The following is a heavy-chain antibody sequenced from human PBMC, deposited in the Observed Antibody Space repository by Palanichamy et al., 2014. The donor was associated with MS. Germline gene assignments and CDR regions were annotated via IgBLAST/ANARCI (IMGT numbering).Heavy chain of an antibody. Sequence: QVQLQESGPGLVKPSETLSLTCTVSGGPISGYFWSWIRQASGKGLEWIGSIYYSGSTTYSPSLKSRVTISVDTSKNQFSLNLRFVTAADTAVYYCARVPGAAPDYWGQGTLVTVSS. J-gene: IGHJ4*02. CDR1: GGPISGYF. V-gene: IGHV4-59*01. CDR3: ARVPGAAPDY. D-gene: IGHD6-6*01. CDR2: IYYSGST.